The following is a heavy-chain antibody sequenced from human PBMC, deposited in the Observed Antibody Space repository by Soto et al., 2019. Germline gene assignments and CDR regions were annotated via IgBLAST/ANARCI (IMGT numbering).Heavy chain of an antibody. CDR3: AKDSSGSYYYGMDV. CDR2: IWYDGSNK. J-gene: IGHJ6*02. V-gene: IGHV3-33*03. Sequence: GGSLRLSCAASGFTFSSYGMHWVRQAPGKGLEWVAVIWYDGSNKYYADSVKGRFTISRDNAKNSLYLQMNSLRAEDTALYYCAKDSSGSYYYGMDVWGQGTTVTVSS. D-gene: IGHD6-19*01. CDR1: GFTFSSYG.